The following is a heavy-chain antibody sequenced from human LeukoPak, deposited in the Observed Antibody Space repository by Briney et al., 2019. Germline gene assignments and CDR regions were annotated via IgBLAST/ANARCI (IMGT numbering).Heavy chain of an antibody. Sequence: GGSLRLSCAASGFTFSSYAMSWVRQAPGKGLEWVSAISGSGGSTYYADSVKGRFTISRDNSKNTLYLQMNSLRAEDTAVYYCATAVGGIFGVVIILTNPFFDYWGQGTLVTVSS. J-gene: IGHJ4*02. CDR1: GFTFSSYA. CDR3: ATAVGGIFGVVIILTNPFFDY. D-gene: IGHD3-3*01. CDR2: ISGSGGST. V-gene: IGHV3-23*01.